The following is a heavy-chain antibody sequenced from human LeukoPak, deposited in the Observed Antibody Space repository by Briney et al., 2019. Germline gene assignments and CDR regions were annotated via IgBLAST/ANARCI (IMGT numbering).Heavy chain of an antibody. CDR2: IIAYNGNT. D-gene: IGHD2-15*01. V-gene: IGHV1-18*01. CDR3: ARGAGYCSGGRCYKNWFDP. J-gene: IGHJ5*02. Sequence: ASVKVSCKASGYTFTSYGISWVRQAPGQGREWMGWIIAYNGNTNYAQKLQGRVTMTTDTSTSTAYMELRSLRSDDTAVYYCARGAGYCSGGRCYKNWFDPWGQGTLVSVSS. CDR1: GYTFTSYG.